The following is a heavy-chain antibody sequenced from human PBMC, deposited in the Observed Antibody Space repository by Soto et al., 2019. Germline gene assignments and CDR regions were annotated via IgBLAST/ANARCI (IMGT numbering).Heavy chain of an antibody. J-gene: IGHJ6*03. Sequence: GGSLRLSCAASGFTFSSYGMHWVRQAPGKGLEWVAVIWYDGSNKYYADSVKGRFTISRDNSKNTLYLQMNSLRAEDTAVYYCAREATSGGPTPHYYYYYMDVWGKGTTVTVSS. CDR2: IWYDGSNK. D-gene: IGHD1-26*01. V-gene: IGHV3-33*01. CDR3: AREATSGGPTPHYYYYYMDV. CDR1: GFTFSSYG.